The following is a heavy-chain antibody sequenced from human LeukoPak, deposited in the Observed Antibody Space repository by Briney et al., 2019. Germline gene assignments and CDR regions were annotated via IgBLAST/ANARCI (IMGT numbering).Heavy chain of an antibody. J-gene: IGHJ5*02. CDR1: GGSISSYY. D-gene: IGHD3-22*01. Sequence: MPSETLSLTCTVSGGSISSYYWSWIRQPPGKGLEWIGYIYYSGSTNYNPSLKSRVTISVDTSKNQFSLKLSSVTAADTAVYYCARVFSTNYYDNRGWFDPWGQGTLVTVSS. V-gene: IGHV4-59*01. CDR3: ARVFSTNYYDNRGWFDP. CDR2: IYYSGST.